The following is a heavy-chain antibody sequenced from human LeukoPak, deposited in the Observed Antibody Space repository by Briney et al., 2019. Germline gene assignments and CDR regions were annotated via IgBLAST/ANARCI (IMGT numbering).Heavy chain of an antibody. D-gene: IGHD1-1*01. CDR2: IYYSGNT. J-gene: IGHJ6*02. CDR1: GGSISNYY. Sequence: PSETLSLTCSVSGGSISNYYWTWIRQPPGKELEWIGYIYYSGNTNYNPSLKSRVTISLDTSKNQLSLELTSVTAADTAVYYCARCSRGTSVGMDVWGQGTTVTVSS. CDR3: ARCSRGTSVGMDV. V-gene: IGHV4-59*08.